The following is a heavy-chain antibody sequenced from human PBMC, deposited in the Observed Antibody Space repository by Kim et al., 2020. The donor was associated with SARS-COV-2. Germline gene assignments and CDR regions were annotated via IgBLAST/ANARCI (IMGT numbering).Heavy chain of an antibody. D-gene: IGHD2-21*02. CDR2: IDPNGGST. CDR1: GYTFPSYH. CDR3: VSGREREIVVVTAVRNSFEY. J-gene: IGHJ4*02. V-gene: IGHV1-46*01. Sequence: ASVKVSCKASGYTFPSYHMHWLRQAPGQGLEWMGIIDPNGGSTSYAQKFRGRVTMTRDTSTITVYMEVSSLRSEDTAVYYCVSGREREIVVVTAVRNSFEYWGQGTQVTVSS.